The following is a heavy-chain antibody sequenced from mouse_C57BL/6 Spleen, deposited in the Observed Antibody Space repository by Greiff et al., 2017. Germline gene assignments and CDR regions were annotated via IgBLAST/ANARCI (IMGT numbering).Heavy chain of an antibody. J-gene: IGHJ1*03. D-gene: IGHD2-2*01. CDR2: ISGGGGNT. CDR3: ARGGVTTRWYFDV. V-gene: IGHV5-9*01. Sequence: EVMLVESGGGLVKPGGSLKLSCAASGFTFSSYTMSWVRQTPEKRLEWVATISGGGGNTYYPDSVKGRFTISRDNAKNTLYLEMSSVRSEDTALYYCARGGVTTRWYFDVWGTGTTVTVSS. CDR1: GFTFSSYT.